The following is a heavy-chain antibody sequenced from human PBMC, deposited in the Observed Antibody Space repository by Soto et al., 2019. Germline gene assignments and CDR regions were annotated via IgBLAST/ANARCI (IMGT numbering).Heavy chain of an antibody. Sequence: SETLSLTCIVSGGSITSYYWSWIRQPPGKGLEWIGYFYYSGSTNYNPSLKSRVTISVDTFKNQFSLKLSSVTAADTAVYYCARGHDSRDYYSYYYGMDVWGQGTTVTVSS. CDR3: ARGHDSRDYYSYYYGMDV. V-gene: IGHV4-59*01. CDR1: GGSITSYY. D-gene: IGHD3-22*01. CDR2: FYYSGST. J-gene: IGHJ6*02.